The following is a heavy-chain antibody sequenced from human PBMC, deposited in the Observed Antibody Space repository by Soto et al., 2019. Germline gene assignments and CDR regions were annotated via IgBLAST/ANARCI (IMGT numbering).Heavy chain of an antibody. Sequence: EVQLLESGGGLVQPGGSLRLSCAASGFTFSSYAMSWVRQAPGKGLEWVSAISGSGGSTYYEDSVKGRFTISRDNSQNTLYLQMNSLIAEDTAVYYCAKTTRQWLAWDYWGQGTLVTVSS. CDR3: AKTTRQWLAWDY. J-gene: IGHJ4*02. D-gene: IGHD6-19*01. CDR1: GFTFSSYA. CDR2: ISGSGGST. V-gene: IGHV3-23*01.